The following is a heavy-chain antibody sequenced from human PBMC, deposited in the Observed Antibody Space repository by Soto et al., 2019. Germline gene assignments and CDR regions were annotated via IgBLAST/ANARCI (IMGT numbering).Heavy chain of an antibody. J-gene: IGHJ6*03. V-gene: IGHV4-34*01. CDR3: ARGRYSPPYCSGGSCYSRDYYYYMDV. Sequence: ASETLSLTCAVYGGSFSGYYWSWIRQPPGKGLEWIGEINHSGSTNYNPSLKSRVTISVDTSKNQFSLKLSSVTAADTAVYYCARGRYSPPYCSGGSCYSRDYYYYMDVWGKGTTVTVSS. D-gene: IGHD2-15*01. CDR2: INHSGST. CDR1: GGSFSGYY.